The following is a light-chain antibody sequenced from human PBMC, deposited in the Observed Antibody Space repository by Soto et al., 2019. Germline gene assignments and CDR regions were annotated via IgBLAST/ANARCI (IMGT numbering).Light chain of an antibody. V-gene: IGLV1-51*01. J-gene: IGLJ1*01. CDR3: GSWDSSLSAYV. CDR1: SSNIEGNS. CDR2: DDN. Sequence: QSAMTQPPSVSAAPGQKVTISCSGSSSNIEGNSVSWYQQLPGTAPKLRIYDDNKRPSGIPDRFSGSNSGTSATLGITGFQTGDEADYYCGSWDSSLSAYVFGTGTKLTVL.